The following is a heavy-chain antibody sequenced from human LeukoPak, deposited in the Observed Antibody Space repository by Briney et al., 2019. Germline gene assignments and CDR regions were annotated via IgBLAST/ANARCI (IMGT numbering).Heavy chain of an antibody. CDR2: IYSGGST. D-gene: IGHD3-10*01. J-gene: IGHJ4*02. V-gene: IGHV3-53*01. CDR3: AKDVRFGELLSSNDY. Sequence: GGSLRLSCAASGFTVSSNYMSWVRQAPGRGLEWVSVIYSGGSTYYADSVKGRFTISRDNSKNTLYLQMNSLRAEDTAVYYCAKDVRFGELLSSNDYWGQGTLVTVSS. CDR1: GFTVSSNY.